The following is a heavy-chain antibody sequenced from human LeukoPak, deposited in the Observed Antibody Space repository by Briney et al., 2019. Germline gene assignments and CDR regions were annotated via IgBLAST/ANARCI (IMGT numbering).Heavy chain of an antibody. CDR1: GGSFSGYY. V-gene: IGHV4-34*01. J-gene: IGHJ4*02. D-gene: IGHD1-26*01. CDR2: INHSGST. CDR3: ARRELLLASDY. Sequence: SETLSLTCAVYGGSFSGYYWSWIRQPPGKGLEWIGEINHSGSTNYNPSLKSRVTISVDTSKNQFSLKLSSVTAADTAVYYCARRELLLASDYWGQGTLVTVSS.